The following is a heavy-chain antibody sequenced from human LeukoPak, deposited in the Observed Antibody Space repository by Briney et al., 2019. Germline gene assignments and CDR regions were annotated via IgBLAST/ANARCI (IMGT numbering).Heavy chain of an antibody. J-gene: IGHJ4*02. V-gene: IGHV3-21*01. CDR2: ISSSSSNI. D-gene: IGHD6-13*01. Sequence: GGSLRLSCAASGFTFSTYTMKWVRQAPGKGLEWVSSISSSSSNIYYADSVKGRFTISRDNAKNSLFLHMNSLRVEDTAVYYCARDRAPGYGSSFDYWGQGTLVTVSS. CDR1: GFTFSTYT. CDR3: ARDRAPGYGSSFDY.